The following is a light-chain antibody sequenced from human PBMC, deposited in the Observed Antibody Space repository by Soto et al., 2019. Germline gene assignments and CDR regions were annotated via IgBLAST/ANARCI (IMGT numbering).Light chain of an antibody. V-gene: IGLV1-44*01. CDR2: SDN. Sequence: QSVLTQPPSASGTPGQRVTMSCSGSSSNIVSYSVSWYLHLPGTTAKHLINSDNQRPSGVPDRFSCSKSGTSASLAISALQSEDEADYYCASWDDSLNGPVFGGGTKLTVL. CDR3: ASWDDSLNGPV. CDR1: SSNIVSYS. J-gene: IGLJ3*02.